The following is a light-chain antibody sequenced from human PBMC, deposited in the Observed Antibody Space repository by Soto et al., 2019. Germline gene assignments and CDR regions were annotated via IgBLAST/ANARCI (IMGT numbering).Light chain of an antibody. Sequence: QSALTQPASVSGSPGQSITIPCTGTSSDVGGYNYVSWYQQHPGKAPKLMIYEVSNRPSGVSNRFSGSKSGNTASLTISGLQTEDEADYYCSSYTSSSTILFGGGTKLTVL. CDR3: SSYTSSSTIL. V-gene: IGLV2-14*01. CDR1: SSDVGGYNY. J-gene: IGLJ2*01. CDR2: EVS.